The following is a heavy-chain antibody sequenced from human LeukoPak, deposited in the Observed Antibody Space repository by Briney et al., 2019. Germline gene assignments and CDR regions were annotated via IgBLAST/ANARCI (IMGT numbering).Heavy chain of an antibody. J-gene: IGHJ4*02. Sequence: GGSLRLSCAASGFSFSGHWMHWARQLPGKGLVWVSRISPTGSTTSYADSVKGRFTVSRDNAKNTLYLQVNNLRAEDTAVYYCARGPNSNWSGLDFWGQGTLLTVSS. CDR3: ARGPNSNWSGLDF. CDR2: ISPTGSTT. V-gene: IGHV3-74*01. CDR1: GFSFSGHW. D-gene: IGHD6-6*01.